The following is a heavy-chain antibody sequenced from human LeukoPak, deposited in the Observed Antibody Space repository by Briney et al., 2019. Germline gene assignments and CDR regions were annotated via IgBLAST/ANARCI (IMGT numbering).Heavy chain of an antibody. Sequence: GSSVKVSCKASGGTLSTYSISWVRQAPGQGLEWMGAIIPIFNTKNYAQRFQDRVILTADESTSTAYMELSSLRSEDTAVYYCARGNSRWSTPSSSYYYRMDVWGQGTTVAVSS. V-gene: IGHV1-69*01. CDR2: IIPIFNTK. CDR1: GGTLSTYS. CDR3: ARGNSRWSTPSSSYYYRMDV. D-gene: IGHD4-23*01. J-gene: IGHJ6*02.